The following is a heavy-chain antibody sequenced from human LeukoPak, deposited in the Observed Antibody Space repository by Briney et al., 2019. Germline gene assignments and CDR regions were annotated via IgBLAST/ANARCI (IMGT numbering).Heavy chain of an antibody. CDR2: IYFSGSP. V-gene: IGHV4-39*07. D-gene: IGHD6-19*01. J-gene: IGHJ4*02. Sequence: SETLSLTCTVSGGSISSSSQYWAWIRQPPGKGLEWIGSIYFSGSPYYSPSLKSRVTMSIDTSKNHFSLKLTSVTAADTATYYCARETSLAGFASGLGFNYWGQGILVTVSS. CDR1: GGSISSSSQY. CDR3: ARETSLAGFASGLGFNY.